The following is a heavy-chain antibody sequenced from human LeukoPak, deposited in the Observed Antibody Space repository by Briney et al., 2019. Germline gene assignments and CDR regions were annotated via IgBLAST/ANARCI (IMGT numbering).Heavy chain of an antibody. CDR1: GFTLSNYG. CDR2: IWSDGSNK. V-gene: IGHV3-33*06. Sequence: GGSLRLSCAASGFTLSNYGMHWVRQAPGKGLEWVAVIWSDGSNKYYADFVKGRFTISRDNSKNTLYLQMNSLRAEDTAVYSCAKCYVIDAFDIWGQGTMVTVSS. J-gene: IGHJ3*02. D-gene: IGHD2-15*01. CDR3: AKCYVIDAFDI.